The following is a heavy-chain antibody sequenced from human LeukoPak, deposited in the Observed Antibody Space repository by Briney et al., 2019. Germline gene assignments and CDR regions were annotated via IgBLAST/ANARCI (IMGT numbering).Heavy chain of an antibody. J-gene: IGHJ4*02. CDR2: IKQDGSEK. Sequence: PGGSLRLSCTASGFTFSSYWMSWVRQAPGKGLEWVANIKQDGSEKYYVDSVKGRFTISRDNAKNSLYLQMNSLRAEDTAVYYCARDLEGYYDSTGYFSHWGQGTLVTVSS. D-gene: IGHD3-22*01. V-gene: IGHV3-7*01. CDR1: GFTFSSYW. CDR3: ARDLEGYYDSTGYFSH.